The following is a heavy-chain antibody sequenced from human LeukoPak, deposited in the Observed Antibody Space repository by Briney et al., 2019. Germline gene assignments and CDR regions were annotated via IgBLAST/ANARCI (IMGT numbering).Heavy chain of an antibody. CDR2: INHSGST. CDR3: ARKGWYSDL. J-gene: IGHJ2*01. V-gene: IGHV4-34*01. Sequence: SETLSLTCAVYGGSFSGYYWSWIRQPPGKGLEWIGEINHSGSTNYNPSLKSRVTISVDTSKNQFSLKLSSVTAADTAVYYCARKGWYSDLWGRGTLVSVSS. CDR1: GGSFSGYY.